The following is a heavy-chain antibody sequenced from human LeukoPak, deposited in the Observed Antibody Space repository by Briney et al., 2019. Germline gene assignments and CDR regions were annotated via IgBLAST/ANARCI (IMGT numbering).Heavy chain of an antibody. Sequence: GGSLRLSCAASGFTFSNYWMHWVRHAPGKGLAWVSRINTDGSSTSYADSVKGRFTISRDNAKNTLYLQMNSLRAEDTAVYYCARSLLYYYDSSGPENWGQGSLVTVSS. J-gene: IGHJ4*02. CDR3: ARSLLYYYDSSGPEN. CDR2: INTDGSST. CDR1: GFTFSNYW. V-gene: IGHV3-74*01. D-gene: IGHD3-22*01.